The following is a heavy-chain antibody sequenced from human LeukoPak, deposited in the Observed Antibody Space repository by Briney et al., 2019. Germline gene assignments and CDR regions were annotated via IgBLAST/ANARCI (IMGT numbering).Heavy chain of an antibody. CDR1: GYTFTGYY. D-gene: IGHD6-19*01. CDR2: IIPIFGTA. J-gene: IGHJ3*02. Sequence: SVKVSCKASGYTFTGYYMHWVRQAPGQGLEWMGGIIPIFGTANYAQKFQGRVTITTDESTSTAYMELSSLRSEDTAVYYCARDIKAVAGLVVPVDAFDIWGQGTMVTVSS. V-gene: IGHV1-69*05. CDR3: ARDIKAVAGLVVPVDAFDI.